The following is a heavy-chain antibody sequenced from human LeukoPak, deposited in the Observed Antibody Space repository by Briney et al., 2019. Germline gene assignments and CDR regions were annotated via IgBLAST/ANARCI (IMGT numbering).Heavy chain of an antibody. CDR1: GGSFIGYH. V-gene: IGHV4-34*01. D-gene: IGHD4-23*01. CDR2: TNHRGHT. Sequence: SETLSLTCAVYGGSFIGYHWNWIRQTPEKGLEWIGETNHRGHTNYNPSLESRVTISVDTSKNQFSLKLRSVTAADTAVYYCARDPTTVVTLPYYFDFWGPGTLVTVSS. CDR3: ARDPTTVVTLPYYFDF. J-gene: IGHJ4*02.